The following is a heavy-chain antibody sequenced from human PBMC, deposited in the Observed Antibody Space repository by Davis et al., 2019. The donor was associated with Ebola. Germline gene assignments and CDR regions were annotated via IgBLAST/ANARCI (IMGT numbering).Heavy chain of an antibody. J-gene: IGHJ3*02. CDR3: ATAVRSGYLLKDAFDI. CDR1: GYTLTELS. Sequence: ASVKVSCKVSGYTLTELSMHWVRQAPGKGLEWMGGFDPEDGETIYAQKFQGRVTMTEDTSTDTAYMELSSLRSEDTAVYYCATAVRSGYLLKDAFDIWGQGTMVTVSS. CDR2: FDPEDGET. V-gene: IGHV1-24*01. D-gene: IGHD3-22*01.